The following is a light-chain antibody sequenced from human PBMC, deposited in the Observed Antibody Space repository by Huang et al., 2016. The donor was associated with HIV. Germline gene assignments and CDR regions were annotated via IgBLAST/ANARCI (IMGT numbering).Light chain of an antibody. CDR3: QQTYRART. J-gene: IGKJ1*01. CDR1: QNINRY. Sequence: DIQMTQSPSSLSASVGDSVTITCRASQNINRYLNWYQQKPGKATKFLIYAASSLQSGVPSRVSGSGSWTDFTLTISGLQHEDSATYYCQQTYRARTFGQGTKVEIK. CDR2: AAS. V-gene: IGKV1-39*01.